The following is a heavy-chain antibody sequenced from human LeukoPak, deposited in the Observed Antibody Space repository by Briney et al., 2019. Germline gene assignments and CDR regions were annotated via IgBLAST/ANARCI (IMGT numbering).Heavy chain of an antibody. CDR1: GGSIGSGSYY. CDR2: INHSGST. V-gene: IGHV4-39*07. D-gene: IGHD3-3*01. J-gene: IGHJ3*02. Sequence: PSQTLSLTCTVSGGSIGSGSYYWSWIRQPPGKGLEWIGEINHSGSTNYNPSLKSRVTISVDTSKNQFSLKLSSVTAADTAVYYCARVGWKYYDFWSGYSTAFDIWGQGTMVTVSS. CDR3: ARVGWKYYDFWSGYSTAFDI.